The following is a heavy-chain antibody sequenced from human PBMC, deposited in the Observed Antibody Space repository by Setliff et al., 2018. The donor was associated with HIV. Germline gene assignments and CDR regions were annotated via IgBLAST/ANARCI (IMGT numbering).Heavy chain of an antibody. Sequence: SETLSLTCTVSGGSISSGNYYWSWIRQHPGKGLEWIGYIYYSGSTYYNPSLKSRVTMSVDTSKNQFSLKLSSVTAADTAVYYCAREGARHYGSGRYHSWFDPWGQGTQVTVS. J-gene: IGHJ5*02. D-gene: IGHD3-10*01. CDR3: AREGARHYGSGRYHSWFDP. CDR1: GGSISSGNYY. CDR2: IYYSGST. V-gene: IGHV4-31*03.